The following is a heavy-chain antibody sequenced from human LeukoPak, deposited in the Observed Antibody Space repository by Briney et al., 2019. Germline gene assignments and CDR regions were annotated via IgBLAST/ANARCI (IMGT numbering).Heavy chain of an antibody. CDR1: GFIFSKYG. V-gene: IGHV3-30*02. CDR3: ANAETYYYDSSAY. D-gene: IGHD3-22*01. Sequence: GGSLRLSCAASGFIFSKYGMHWVRQAPGKGLEWVAFIRFDGSYKNYAGSVKGRFTISRDNSKNTLYLQMNSLRTEDTAVYYCANAETYYYDSSAYWGQGTLVTVSS. J-gene: IGHJ4*02. CDR2: IRFDGSYK.